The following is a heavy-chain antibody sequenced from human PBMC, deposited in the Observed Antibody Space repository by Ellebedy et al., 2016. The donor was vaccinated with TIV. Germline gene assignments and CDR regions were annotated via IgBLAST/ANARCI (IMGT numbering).Heavy chain of an antibody. CDR1: GFSLNTRGMC. V-gene: IGHV2-70*01. CDR2: IDWDDEK. Sequence: SGPTLVKPTQTLTLTCTFSGFSLNTRGMCVSWIRQPPGKALEWLAFIDWDDEKYYSTSLETRLTISKDTSKNQVVLTMTNMDPVDTATYYCARIRRGYGDDQYFDYWGQGTLVTVPP. D-gene: IGHD4-17*01. CDR3: ARIRRGYGDDQYFDY. J-gene: IGHJ4*02.